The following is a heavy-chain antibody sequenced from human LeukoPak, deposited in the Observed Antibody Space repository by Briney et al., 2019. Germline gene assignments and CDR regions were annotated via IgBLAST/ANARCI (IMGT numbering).Heavy chain of an antibody. CDR2: IYTSGST. CDR1: GGSISSGSYY. V-gene: IGHV4-61*02. Sequence: PSETLSLTCTVSGGSISSGSYYWSWIRQPAGKGLEWIGRIYTSGSTNYNPSLKSRVTMSVDTSKNQFSLKLSSVTAADTAVYYCARVRVVPVYYYYYMDVWGKGTTVTVSS. J-gene: IGHJ6*03. D-gene: IGHD2-2*01. CDR3: ARVRVVPVYYYYYMDV.